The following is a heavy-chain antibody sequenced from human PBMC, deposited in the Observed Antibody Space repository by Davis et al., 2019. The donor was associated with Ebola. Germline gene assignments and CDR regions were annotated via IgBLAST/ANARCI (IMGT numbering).Heavy chain of an antibody. D-gene: IGHD3-22*01. V-gene: IGHV6-1*01. CDR3: ARDPPYDQGYDY. CDR2: TYYRSKWFV. CDR1: GDSVSSNTAA. J-gene: IGHJ4*02. Sequence: SQTLSLTCAISGDSVSSNTAAWNWIRQSPSRGLEWLGMTYYRSKWFVDYAVSVKSRMTINSDTSKNQFSLQLSSVTPEDTAVYYCARDPPYDQGYDYWGQGILVTVSS.